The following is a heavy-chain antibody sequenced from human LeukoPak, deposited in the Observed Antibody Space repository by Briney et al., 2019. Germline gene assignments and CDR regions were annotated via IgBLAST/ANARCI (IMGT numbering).Heavy chain of an antibody. J-gene: IGHJ3*02. Sequence: PSETLSLTCAVYGGSFSGYYWSWIRQPAGKGLEWIGRIYTSGSTNYNPSLKSRVTMSVDTSKNQFSLKLSSVTAADTAVYYCASSRGYSYGRAFDIWGQGIMVTVSS. V-gene: IGHV4-59*10. D-gene: IGHD5-18*01. CDR3: ASSRGYSYGRAFDI. CDR1: GGSFSGYY. CDR2: IYTSGST.